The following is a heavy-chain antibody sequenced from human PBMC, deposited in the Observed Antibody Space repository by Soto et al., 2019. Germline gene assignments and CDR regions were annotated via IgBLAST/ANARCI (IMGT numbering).Heavy chain of an antibody. CDR2: INPSGGST. D-gene: IGHD4-17*01. Sequence: VASVKVSCKASGYTFTSYYMHWVRQAPGQGLEWMGIINPSGGSTSYAQKFQGRVTMTRDTSTSTVYMELSSLRSEDTAVYYCARDRDYGDYGGNPLDYWGQGTLVTVSS. J-gene: IGHJ4*02. CDR1: GYTFTSYY. V-gene: IGHV1-46*01. CDR3: ARDRDYGDYGGNPLDY.